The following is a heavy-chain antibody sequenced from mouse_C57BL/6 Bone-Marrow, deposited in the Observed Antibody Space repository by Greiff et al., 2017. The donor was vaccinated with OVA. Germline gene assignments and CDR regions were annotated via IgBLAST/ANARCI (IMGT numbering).Heavy chain of an antibody. D-gene: IGHD2-14*01. CDR3: ARGVRDV. V-gene: IGHV5-17*01. CDR1: GFTFSDYG. CDR2: ISSGSSTI. J-gene: IGHJ1*03. Sequence: EVMLVESGGGLVKPGGSLKLSCAASGFTFSDYGMHWVRQAPEKGLEWVAYISSGSSTIYYADTVKGRFTISRDNAKNTLFLQMTSLRYEDAAMYYCARGVRDVWGTGTTVTVSS.